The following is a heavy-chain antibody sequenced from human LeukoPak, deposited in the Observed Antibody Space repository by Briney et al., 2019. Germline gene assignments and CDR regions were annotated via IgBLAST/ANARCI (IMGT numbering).Heavy chain of an antibody. V-gene: IGHV3-48*03. CDR1: GFSFGGYE. J-gene: IGHJ4*02. CDR3: ARGRPEFFGSGTYLND. D-gene: IGHD3-10*01. CDR2: ISSSGTTI. Sequence: PGGSLRLSCAASGFSFGGYEMNWVRQAPGKGLECVSYISSSGTTISYADSVEGRFTISRDNAKNSLYLEMNSLRVEDTAVYYCARGRPEFFGSGTYLNDWGQGTLVTVSS.